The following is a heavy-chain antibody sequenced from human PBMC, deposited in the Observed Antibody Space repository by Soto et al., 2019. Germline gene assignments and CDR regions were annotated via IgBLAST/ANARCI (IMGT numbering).Heavy chain of an antibody. J-gene: IGHJ4*02. D-gene: IGHD3-10*01. Sequence: QVQLQESGPGLVKPSQTLSLTCTVSGGSISSAGYNWSWIRQHPGKGLEWIGYIYYSGSTYYNPSLKSRVTISVDTSKNQFSLKLSSVTAADTAVYYCARSGSGTYYPPTFDSWGQGTLVTVSS. CDR2: IYYSGST. CDR3: ARSGSGTYYPPTFDS. CDR1: GGSISSAGYN. V-gene: IGHV4-31*03.